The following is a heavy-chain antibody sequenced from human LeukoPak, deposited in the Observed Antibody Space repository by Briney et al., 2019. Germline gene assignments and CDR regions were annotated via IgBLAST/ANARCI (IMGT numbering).Heavy chain of an antibody. Sequence: GGSLRLSCAASGFTFSSHWMSWVRQAPGKGLEWVANIKQDGSVKQYVDSVKGRFIISRDNAKNSLYLQMNSLRAEDTAMYYCARDATAHWEYWGQGTLVTVSS. CDR2: IKQDGSVK. V-gene: IGHV3-7*01. D-gene: IGHD1-26*01. CDR1: GFTFSSHW. J-gene: IGHJ4*02. CDR3: ARDATAHWEY.